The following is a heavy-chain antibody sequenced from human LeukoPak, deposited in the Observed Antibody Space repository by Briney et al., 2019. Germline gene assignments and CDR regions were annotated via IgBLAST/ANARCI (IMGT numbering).Heavy chain of an antibody. J-gene: IGHJ3*02. CDR2: ISGSGGST. CDR1: GFTLSSYA. CDR3: AKVKDSYYDFWSGPFDI. D-gene: IGHD3-3*01. Sequence: PGGSLRLSCAASGFTLSSYAMSWVRQAPGKGLEWVSAISGSGGSTYYADSVKGRFTISRDNSKNTLYLQMNSLRAEDTAVYYCAKVKDSYYDFWSGPFDIWGQGTMVTVSS. V-gene: IGHV3-23*01.